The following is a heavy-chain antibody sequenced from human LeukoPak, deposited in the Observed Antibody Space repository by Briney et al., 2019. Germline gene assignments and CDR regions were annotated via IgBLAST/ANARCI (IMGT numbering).Heavy chain of an antibody. CDR1: GFTFSDYY. Sequence: GGSLRLSCAASGFTFSDYYMSWIRQAPGKGPEWISYISSSATIIYYADSVKGRFTISRDNAKNSLFLQMNSLRAEDTAVYSCVRLYYYDSSVYSPGDFWGQGTLVTVSS. CDR3: VRLYYYDSSVYSPGDF. CDR2: ISSSATII. D-gene: IGHD3-22*01. J-gene: IGHJ4*02. V-gene: IGHV3-11*04.